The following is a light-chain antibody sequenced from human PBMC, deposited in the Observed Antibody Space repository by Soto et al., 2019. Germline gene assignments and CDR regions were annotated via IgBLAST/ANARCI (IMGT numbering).Light chain of an antibody. CDR2: GAS. CDR3: QQYGSSPSIT. V-gene: IGKV3-20*01. CDR1: QSVSSIY. Sequence: EIVLTQSPGTLSLSPGERATLSCRASQSVSSIYLAWYQQKPGQAPRLLIYGASRRATGIPERFSGSGSGADFTRTISRLEPEDFAIYYCQQYGSSPSITFGQGTRLEI. J-gene: IGKJ5*01.